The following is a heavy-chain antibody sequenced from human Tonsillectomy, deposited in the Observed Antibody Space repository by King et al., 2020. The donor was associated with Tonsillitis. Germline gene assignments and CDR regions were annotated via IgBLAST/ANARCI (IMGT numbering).Heavy chain of an antibody. V-gene: IGHV3-15*01. D-gene: IGHD3-3*01. J-gene: IGHJ4*02. CDR3: TTGNDFWSGYPDY. CDR1: GFTFSNAW. Sequence: QLVQSGGGLVKPGGSLRLSCAASGFTFSNAWMSWVRQAPGKGLEWVGRIKSKTDGGTTDYAAPVKGRFTISRDDSKNTLYLQMNSLKTEDTAVYYCTTGNDFWSGYPDYWGQGTLVTVSS. CDR2: IKSKTDGGTT.